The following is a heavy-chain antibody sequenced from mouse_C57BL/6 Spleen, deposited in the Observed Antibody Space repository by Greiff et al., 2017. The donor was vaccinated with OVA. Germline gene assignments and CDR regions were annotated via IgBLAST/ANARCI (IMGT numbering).Heavy chain of an antibody. CDR3: ARLTAQATGAMDY. J-gene: IGHJ4*01. V-gene: IGHV1-66*01. CDR1: GYSFTSYY. Sequence: QVQLKESGPELVKPGASVKISCKASGYSFTSYYIHWVKQRPGQGLEWIGWIYPGSGNTKYNEKFMGKATLTADTSSSTAYMQLSSLTSEDSAVYYCARLTAQATGAMDYWGQGTSVTVSS. D-gene: IGHD3-2*02. CDR2: IYPGSGNT.